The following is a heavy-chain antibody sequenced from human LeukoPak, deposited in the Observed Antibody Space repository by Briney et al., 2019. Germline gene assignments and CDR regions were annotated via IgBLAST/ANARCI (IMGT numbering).Heavy chain of an antibody. D-gene: IGHD5-18*01. CDR2: INPSGGST. J-gene: IGHJ4*02. V-gene: IGHV1-46*01. CDR3: ARDLRHPDTAMVTLVY. CDR1: GYTFTSYY. Sequence: ASVKVSCKASGYTFTSYYMHWVRQAPGQGLEWMGIINPSGGSTSYAQKFQGRVTMTRGTSTSTVYMELSSLRSEDTAVYYCARDLRHPDTAMVTLVYWGQGTLVTVSS.